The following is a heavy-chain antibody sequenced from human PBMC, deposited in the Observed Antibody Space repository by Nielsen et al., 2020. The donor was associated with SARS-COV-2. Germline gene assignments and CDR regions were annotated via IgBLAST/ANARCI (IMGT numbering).Heavy chain of an antibody. CDR3: ARRGGAASGYWTSQTYHFDY. CDR1: GGSMVGYF. CDR2: ISYPGSP. J-gene: IGHJ4*02. V-gene: IGHV4-59*08. D-gene: IGHD3-22*01. Sequence: GSLRLSCTVSGGSMVGYFWTWIRQPPGKGLEWIGYISYPGSPNYNPSLKSRVTISVDTSKNQFSLKLNSVTAADTAVYYCARRGGAASGYWTSQTYHFDYWGQGTLVTVSS.